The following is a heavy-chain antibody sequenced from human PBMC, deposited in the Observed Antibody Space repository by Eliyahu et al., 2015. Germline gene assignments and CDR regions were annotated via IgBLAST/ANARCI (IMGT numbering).Heavy chain of an antibody. CDR2: ISSSSSTI. J-gene: IGHJ4*02. CDR3: ASPIAVAQGY. V-gene: IGHV3-48*02. CDR1: GFTFSSYS. Sequence: EVQLVESGGGLVQPGGSXXLSCAAXGFTFSSYSXNWVRQAPGKGXEWVSYISSSSSTIYYADSVKGRFTISRDNAKNSLYLQMNSLRDEDTAVYYCASPIAVAQGYWGQGTLVTVSS. D-gene: IGHD6-19*01.